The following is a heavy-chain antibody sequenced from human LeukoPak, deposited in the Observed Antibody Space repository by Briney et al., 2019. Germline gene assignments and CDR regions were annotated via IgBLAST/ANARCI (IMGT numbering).Heavy chain of an antibody. Sequence: GGSLRLSCAASGFTFNNFAMSWVRQAPGKGLGWVSGISGSGGNTHYADSVKGRFTTSRDNSKNTLYLQMNSLRAEDTAVYYCAKGLRGSSYDYWGQGTLVTVSS. D-gene: IGHD6-13*01. CDR1: GFTFNNFA. CDR2: ISGSGGNT. J-gene: IGHJ4*02. CDR3: AKGLRGSSYDY. V-gene: IGHV3-23*01.